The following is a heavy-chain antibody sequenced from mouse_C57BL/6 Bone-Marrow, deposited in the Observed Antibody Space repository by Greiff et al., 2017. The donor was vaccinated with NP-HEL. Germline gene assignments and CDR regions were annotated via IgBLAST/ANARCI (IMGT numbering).Heavy chain of an antibody. CDR2: IHPNSGST. CDR3: ARWGYDYDADFDY. J-gene: IGHJ2*01. D-gene: IGHD2-4*01. V-gene: IGHV1-64*01. CDR1: GYTFTSYW. Sequence: QVQLQQPGAELVKPGASVKLSCKASGYTFTSYWMHWVKQRPGRGLEWIGMIHPNSGSTNYNEKFKSKATLTVDKSSSTAYMQLSSLTSEDSAVYYCARWGYDYDADFDYWGQGTTLTVSS.